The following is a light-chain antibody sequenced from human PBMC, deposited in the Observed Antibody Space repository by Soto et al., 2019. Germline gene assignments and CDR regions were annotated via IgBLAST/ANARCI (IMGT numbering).Light chain of an antibody. Sequence: DIQMTQSPSYLSASVGARVSITCQASQDIRTSLSWFQHKPGRAPKLLIYGASYLETGVPSRFRGSGSGTDFTFIITSLQPEDIATYYCQHYNNLPPFTFGPGTKVDIK. CDR2: GAS. V-gene: IGKV1-33*01. CDR1: QDIRTS. CDR3: QHYNNLPPFT. J-gene: IGKJ3*01.